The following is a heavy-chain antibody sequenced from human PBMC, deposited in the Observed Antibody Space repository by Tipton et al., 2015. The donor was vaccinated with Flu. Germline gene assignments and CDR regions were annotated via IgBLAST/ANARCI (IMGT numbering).Heavy chain of an antibody. CDR1: GGSISSSGYY. D-gene: IGHD6-6*01. J-gene: IGHJ4*02. CDR2: IYYSGST. V-gene: IGHV4-39*07. CDR3: AREGRREQLALDY. Sequence: TLSLTCTVSGGSISSSGYYWGWIRQPPGKGLEWIGSIYYSGSTYYNPSLKSRVTISVDTSKNQFSLKLSSVTAADTAVYYCAREGRREQLALDYWGQGTLVTASS.